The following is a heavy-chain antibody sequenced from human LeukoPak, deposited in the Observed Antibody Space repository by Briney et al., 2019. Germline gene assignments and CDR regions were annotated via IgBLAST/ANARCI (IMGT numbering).Heavy chain of an antibody. Sequence: PSETLSLTCAVSGYSIIIGYYWGWIRQPPGKAPEGIGRIYQSGSTYYNPSLKSRFTISVDTSKNQFPLKWTPLTAADTPVHNCARVQYSSSSGYGYYYYYYMDVWGKGTTVTVSS. CDR3: ARVQYSSSSGYGYYYYYYMDV. CDR2: IYQSGST. V-gene: IGHV4-38-2*01. D-gene: IGHD6-6*01. CDR1: GYSIIIGYY. J-gene: IGHJ6*03.